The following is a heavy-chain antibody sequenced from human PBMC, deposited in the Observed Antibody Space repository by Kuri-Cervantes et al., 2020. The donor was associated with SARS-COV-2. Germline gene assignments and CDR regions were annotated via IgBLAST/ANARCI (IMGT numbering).Heavy chain of an antibody. D-gene: IGHD6-6*01. Sequence: SVKVSCKASGYTFTGYYMHWVRQAPGQGLEWMGWINPNSGGTNYAQKFQGWVTMTRDTSISTAYMELSRLRSDDTAVYYCAGDLGAYGLEAASYSSSGYYGMDVWGQGTTVTVSS. CDR3: AGDLGAYGLEAASYSSSGYYGMDV. J-gene: IGHJ6*02. CDR1: GYTFTGYY. CDR2: INPNSGGT. V-gene: IGHV1-2*04.